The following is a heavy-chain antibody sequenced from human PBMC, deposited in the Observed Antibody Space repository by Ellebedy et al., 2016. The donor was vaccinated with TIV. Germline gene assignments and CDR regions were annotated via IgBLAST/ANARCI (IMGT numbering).Heavy chain of an antibody. CDR3: ARDEFSAGSSFSDY. V-gene: IGHV3-21*01. CDR1: GFTFSTHS. D-gene: IGHD2-15*01. Sequence: PGGSLRLSCAASGFTFSTHSMNWVRQAPGKGLEWVSSISSSSTYIYYADSVKGRFTISRDNAKNSLYLQMNSLRAEDTAVYYCARDEFSAGSSFSDYWGQGTLVTVSS. J-gene: IGHJ4*02. CDR2: ISSSSTYI.